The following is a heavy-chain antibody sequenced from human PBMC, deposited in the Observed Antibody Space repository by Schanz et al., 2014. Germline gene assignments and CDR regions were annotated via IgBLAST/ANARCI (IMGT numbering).Heavy chain of an antibody. D-gene: IGHD2-2*01. Sequence: VQLLQSGGALVQPGGSLRLSCSASGFTFSTYAMSWARQTPGKGLEWVSSITTGGNTYYRDSVKGRFIVSRDNSKNTLYLQVNSLRAEDTAVYYCASSRTRYCSSTSCVPGAFDFWGQGTLVTGSS. CDR1: GFTFSTYA. J-gene: IGHJ3*01. CDR2: ITTGGNT. V-gene: IGHV3-23*01. CDR3: ASSRTRYCSSTSCVPGAFDF.